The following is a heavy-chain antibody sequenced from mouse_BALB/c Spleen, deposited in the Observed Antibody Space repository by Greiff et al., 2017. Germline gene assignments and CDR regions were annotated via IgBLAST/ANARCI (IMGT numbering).Heavy chain of an antibody. CDR1: GFNIKDYY. Sequence: VQLQQSGAELVRSGASVKLSCTASGFNIKDYYMHWVKQRPEQGLEWIGWIDPENGDTEYAPKFQGKATMTADTSSNTAYLQLSSLTSEDTAVYYGNAGGRFAYWGQGTLVTVSA. CDR3: NAGGRFAY. CDR2: IDPENGDT. V-gene: IGHV14-4*02. J-gene: IGHJ3*01.